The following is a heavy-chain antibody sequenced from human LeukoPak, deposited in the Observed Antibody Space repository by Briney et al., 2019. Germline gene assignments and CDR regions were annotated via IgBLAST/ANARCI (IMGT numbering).Heavy chain of an antibody. Sequence: GGSLRLSCAASGFTFSDSTMHWVRQASGKGLEWVGHIRSKTNSYATAYAASVKGSFTISRDDSKTTAYMQMNSLKTEDTAVYYCTRLRIRGDDIWGRGTLVTVSS. D-gene: IGHD3-10*01. CDR1: GFTFSDST. CDR2: IRSKTNSYAT. CDR3: TRLRIRGDDI. V-gene: IGHV3-73*01. J-gene: IGHJ2*01.